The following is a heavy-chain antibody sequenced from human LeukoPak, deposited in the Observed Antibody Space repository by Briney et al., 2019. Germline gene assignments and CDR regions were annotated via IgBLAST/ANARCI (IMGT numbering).Heavy chain of an antibody. D-gene: IGHD2-21*02. CDR1: GGSISSGSYY. J-gene: IGHJ5*02. CDR2: IYTSGST. CDR3: ARGVTPYNWFDP. Sequence: SETLSPTCTVSGGSISSGSYYWSWVRQPPGKGLEWIGRIYTSGSTNYNPSLKSRVTISVDTSKNQFSLKLSSVTAADTAVYYCARGVTPYNWFDPWGQGTLVTVSS. V-gene: IGHV4-61*02.